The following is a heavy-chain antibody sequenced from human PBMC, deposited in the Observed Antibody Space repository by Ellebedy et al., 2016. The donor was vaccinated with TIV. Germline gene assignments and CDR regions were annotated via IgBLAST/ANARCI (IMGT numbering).Heavy chain of an antibody. CDR1: GFTFSSYS. V-gene: IGHV3-21*01. D-gene: IGHD2-2*01. J-gene: IGHJ5*02. Sequence: GGSLRLSXAASGFTFSSYSMNWVRQAPGKGLEWVSSISSSSSYIYYADSVKGRFTISRDNAKNSLYLQMNSLRAEDTAVYYCARDGQLLLGFIGWFDPWGQGTLVTVSS. CDR3: ARDGQLLLGFIGWFDP. CDR2: ISSSSSYI.